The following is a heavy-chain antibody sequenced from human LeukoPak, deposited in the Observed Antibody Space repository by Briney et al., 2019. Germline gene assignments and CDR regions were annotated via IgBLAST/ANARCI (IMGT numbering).Heavy chain of an antibody. Sequence: PGGSLSLSCEASGFTFSAYAMNWVRQAPGKGLEWVSTISDSGGSTYYADSVKGRFTISRDNSKSTLYLQMNSLRAEDTAVYYCGRYYVMDVWGQGTAVTVSS. CDR2: ISDSGGST. V-gene: IGHV3-23*01. CDR1: GFTFSAYA. J-gene: IGHJ6*02. CDR3: GRYYVMDV.